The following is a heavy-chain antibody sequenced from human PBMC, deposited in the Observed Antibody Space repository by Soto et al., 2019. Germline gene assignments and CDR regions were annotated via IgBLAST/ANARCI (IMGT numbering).Heavy chain of an antibody. D-gene: IGHD3-10*01. CDR1: GFTFTSSA. J-gene: IGHJ5*02. CDR3: ARTLYFGKLLNPFDP. Sequence: GASVKVSCKASGFTFTSSAMQWVRQARGQRLEWIGWIVVGSGNTNYAQKFQERVTITRDMSTSTAYMELSSLRSEDTAVYYCARTLYFGKLLNPFDPWGQGTLVTVSS. CDR2: IVVGSGNT. V-gene: IGHV1-58*02.